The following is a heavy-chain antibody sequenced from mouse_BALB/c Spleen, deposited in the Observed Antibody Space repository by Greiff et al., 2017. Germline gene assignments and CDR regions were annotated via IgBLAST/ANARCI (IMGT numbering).Heavy chain of an antibody. CDR1: GFAFSSYD. V-gene: IGHV5-12-1*01. Sequence: EVQVVESGGGLVQPGGSLKLSCAASGFAFSSYDMSWVRQTPEKRLEWVAYISSGGGSTYYPDTVKGRFTISRDNAKNTLYLQMSSLKSEDTAMYYCARHETGFAYWGQGTLVTVSA. CDR3: ARHETGFAY. CDR2: ISSGGGST. J-gene: IGHJ3*01.